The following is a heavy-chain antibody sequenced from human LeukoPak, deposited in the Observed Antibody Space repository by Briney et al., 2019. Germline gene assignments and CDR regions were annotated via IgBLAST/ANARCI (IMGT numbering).Heavy chain of an antibody. J-gene: IGHJ4*02. CDR3: AKRPVAGSAIYFDY. CDR1: RFTFSSYA. D-gene: IGHD6-19*01. V-gene: IGHV3-23*01. CDR2: ISDSVGST. Sequence: PGGSLRLSCAASRFTFSSYAMSWVRQAPGKGLEWVSGISDSVGSTYYADSVKGRFTISRDNSKNTLYLQMNSLRAEDTAIYYCAKRPVAGSAIYFDYWGQGTLVTVSS.